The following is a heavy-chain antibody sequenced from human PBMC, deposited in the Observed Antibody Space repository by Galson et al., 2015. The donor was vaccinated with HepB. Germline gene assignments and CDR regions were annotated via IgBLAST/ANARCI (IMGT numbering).Heavy chain of an antibody. CDR1: GFTFRSSS. Sequence: SLRLSCAGSGFTFRSSSINWVRQTPGKGLEWVSSIDSKGEYRNYADSVKGRFTISRDNAKNSVYLQMNSLRAEDTALYYCAREDIRFLEWLGYSSDLWGRGTLVTVSS. D-gene: IGHD3-3*01. J-gene: IGHJ2*01. CDR3: AREDIRFLEWLGYSSDL. CDR2: IDSKGEYR. V-gene: IGHV3-21*06.